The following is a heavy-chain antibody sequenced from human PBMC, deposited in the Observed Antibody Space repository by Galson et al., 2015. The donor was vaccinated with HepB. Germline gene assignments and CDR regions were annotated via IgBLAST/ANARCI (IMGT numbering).Heavy chain of an antibody. Sequence: SLRLSCAASGFIFSSSWMHWVRQAPGEGLVWVSRINRDGSTTNYADSVKGRFTTSRDNGKNTLYLQMNSLRAEDTAVYYCARGDGGHFDYWGQGTLVTVSS. D-gene: IGHD3-16*01. V-gene: IGHV3-74*01. CDR3: ARGDGGHFDY. J-gene: IGHJ4*02. CDR2: INRDGSTT. CDR1: GFIFSSSW.